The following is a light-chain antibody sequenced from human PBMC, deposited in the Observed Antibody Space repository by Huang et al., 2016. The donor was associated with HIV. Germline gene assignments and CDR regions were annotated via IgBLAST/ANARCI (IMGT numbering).Light chain of an antibody. V-gene: IGKV3-20*01. CDR3: QQYGSSLFT. CDR1: QSVSSSY. Sequence: EIVLTQSPGTLSLSPGERATLSCRASQSVSSSYLAWYQHKPGQAPRLLIYGASSRATGIPDRFSGSWSGTDFTLTISRLEPEDFAVYYCQQYGSSLFTFGPGTKVDIK. J-gene: IGKJ3*01. CDR2: GAS.